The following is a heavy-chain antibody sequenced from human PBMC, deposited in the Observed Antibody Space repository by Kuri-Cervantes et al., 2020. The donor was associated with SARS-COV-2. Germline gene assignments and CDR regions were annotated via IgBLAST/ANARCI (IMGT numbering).Heavy chain of an antibody. J-gene: IGHJ5*02. CDR3: ARGHTSSSWDNWFDP. Sequence: SVTVSCKASGGTFSSYAIGWVRQAPGQGLEWMGGIIPIFGTANYAQKFQGRVTITADKSTSTAYMELSSLRSDDTAVYYCARGHTSSSWDNWFDPWGQGTLVTVSS. CDR2: IIPIFGTA. V-gene: IGHV1-69*06. D-gene: IGHD6-13*01. CDR1: GGTFSSYA.